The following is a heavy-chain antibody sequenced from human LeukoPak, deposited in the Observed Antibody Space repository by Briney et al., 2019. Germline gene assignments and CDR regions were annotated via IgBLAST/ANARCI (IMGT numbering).Heavy chain of an antibody. Sequence: SETLSLTCTVSGGSISSYYWSWIRQPPGKGLEWIGYIYYSGSTNYNPSLKSRVTISVDTSKNQFSLKLSSVTAADTAVYYCARTYYDILTGYYLDYWGQGTLVTVSS. J-gene: IGHJ4*02. D-gene: IGHD3-9*01. CDR3: ARTYYDILTGYYLDY. CDR1: GGSISSYY. V-gene: IGHV4-59*01. CDR2: IYYSGST.